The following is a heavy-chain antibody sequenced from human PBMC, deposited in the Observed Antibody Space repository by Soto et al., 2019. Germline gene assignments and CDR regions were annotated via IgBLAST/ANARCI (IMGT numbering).Heavy chain of an antibody. Sequence: GGSLRLCCAASGFSVGSYALSWVRQAPGKGLEWVSTISGSDGKTFYADSVKGRFSISRDTSQSTLYLQMNSLRADDTAMYYCARWSYLDYWGQGTRVTVSS. V-gene: IGHV3-23*01. CDR1: GFSVGSYA. J-gene: IGHJ4*02. CDR3: ARWSYLDY. D-gene: IGHD3-3*01. CDR2: ISGSDGKT.